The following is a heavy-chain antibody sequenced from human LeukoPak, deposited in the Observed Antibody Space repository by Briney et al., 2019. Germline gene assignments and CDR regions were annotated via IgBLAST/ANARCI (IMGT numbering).Heavy chain of an antibody. CDR2: VYNSGDT. Sequence: SETLSLTCTVSGGSTSSDYWSWIRQSPGKGLEWVGYVYNSGDTGKNPSLRSRVTILLDTPRNQCSLKLTSVSAADTAVYYCARLKLGAYFDLWGRGTLVTVSS. CDR3: ARLKLGAYFDL. J-gene: IGHJ2*01. CDR1: GGSTSSDY. D-gene: IGHD3-16*01. V-gene: IGHV4-59*08.